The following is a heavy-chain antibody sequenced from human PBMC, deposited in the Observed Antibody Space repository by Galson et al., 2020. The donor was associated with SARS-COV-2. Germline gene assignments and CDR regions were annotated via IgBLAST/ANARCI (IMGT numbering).Heavy chain of an antibody. V-gene: IGHV4-34*01. CDR3: ARGNRDINMILVVITVVNYHFDG. Sequence: SETLSITCAVYGGTHSDSSRTWMRQPPGKGLECNRPIPHSGTTNYNTSLQSRATISVDTSKNQFSLQLSSVTPADTAVYYCARGNRDINMILVVITVVNYHFDGWGQGTLVTVAS. CDR2: IPHSGTT. D-gene: IGHD3-22*01. J-gene: IGHJ4*02. CDR1: GGTHSDSS.